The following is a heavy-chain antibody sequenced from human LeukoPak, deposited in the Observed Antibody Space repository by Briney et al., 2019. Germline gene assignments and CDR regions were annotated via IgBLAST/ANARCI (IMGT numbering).Heavy chain of an antibody. CDR1: GLALSSHW. D-gene: IGHD3-16*01. CDR2: VNRDGSET. V-gene: IGHV3-7*03. CDR3: ARGGGLDV. J-gene: IGHJ6*02. Sequence: GGSLRLSCAASGLALSSHWMTWVRQVPGRGPEWVANVNRDGSETYYLDSVKGRFTISRDNAKNSLYLQMSNLRAEDTAVYFCARGGGLDVWGQGATVTVSS.